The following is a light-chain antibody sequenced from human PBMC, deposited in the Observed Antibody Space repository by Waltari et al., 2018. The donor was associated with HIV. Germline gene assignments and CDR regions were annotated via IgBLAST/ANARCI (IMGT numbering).Light chain of an antibody. CDR2: LGS. Sequence: DLVLTQSPLPLSVTPGEPASISCWSSQSLLKSNGYIYLDWYLQKPGQSPQLLVYLGSNRASGVPDRFSGSGSATYFTLKISRVEAEDVGIYYCMQALESPLTFGGGTRVEIK. CDR3: MQALESPLT. V-gene: IGKV2-28*01. J-gene: IGKJ4*01. CDR1: QSLLKSNGYIY.